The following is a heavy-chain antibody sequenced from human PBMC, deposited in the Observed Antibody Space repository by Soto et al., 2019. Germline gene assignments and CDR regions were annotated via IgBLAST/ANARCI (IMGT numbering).Heavy chain of an antibody. Sequence: SETLSLTCAVYGESFSGYYWSWIRQPPGKGLEWIGEINHSGSTNYNPSLKSRVTISVDTSKNQFSLKLSSVTAADTAVYYCARTLPVVVPAALPNWFDPWGQGTLVTVSS. D-gene: IGHD2-2*01. J-gene: IGHJ5*02. CDR3: ARTLPVVVPAALPNWFDP. CDR1: GESFSGYY. V-gene: IGHV4-34*01. CDR2: INHSGST.